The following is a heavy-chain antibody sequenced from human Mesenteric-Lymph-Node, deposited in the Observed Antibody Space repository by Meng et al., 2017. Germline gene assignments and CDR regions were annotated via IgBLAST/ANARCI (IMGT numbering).Heavy chain of an antibody. CDR1: GFTFSHAW. D-gene: IGHD7-27*01. V-gene: IGHV3-11*01. J-gene: IGHJ4*02. CDR3: ARGHWGLDY. Sequence: VQMVESGGGLLKRGGSPRLSCAASGFTFSHAWMNWVRQAPGKRLEWLAYISTGATTIDYADSLKGRFTISRDDSKNSLYLQMNSLRDDDSALYFCARGHWGLDYWGQGTLVTVSS. CDR2: ISTGATTI.